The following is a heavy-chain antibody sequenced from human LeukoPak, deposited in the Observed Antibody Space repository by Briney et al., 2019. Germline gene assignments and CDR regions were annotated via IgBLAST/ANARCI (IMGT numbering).Heavy chain of an antibody. CDR3: ARRIDASDI. CDR2: INHSGST. V-gene: IGHV4-34*01. J-gene: IGHJ3*02. Sequence: SETLSLTCAVYGGSFSGYYWSWIRQPPGKGLEWIGEINHSGSTNYNPSLKSRVTISVDTSKNQFSLKLSSVTAADTAVYYCARRIDASDIWGQGTMVTVSS. CDR1: GGSFSGYY.